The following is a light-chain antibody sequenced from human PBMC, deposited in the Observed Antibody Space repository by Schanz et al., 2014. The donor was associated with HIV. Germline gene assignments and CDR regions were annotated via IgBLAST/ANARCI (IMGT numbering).Light chain of an antibody. CDR3: QHYSTYSYT. CDR1: QTIGRL. CDR2: RAS. Sequence: IQMTQSPSTVSTSVGDRVTITCRASQTIGRLLAWYQQKPGKAPKLLIYRASGLQSGVPSRFSGSGSGTDFTLTISSLQPEDFATYYCQHYSTYSYTFGQGTKLEIK. J-gene: IGKJ2*01. V-gene: IGKV1-5*03.